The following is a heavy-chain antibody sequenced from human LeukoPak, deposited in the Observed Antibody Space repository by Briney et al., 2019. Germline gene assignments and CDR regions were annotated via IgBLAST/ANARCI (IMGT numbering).Heavy chain of an antibody. CDR1: GFTFSNYW. D-gene: IGHD1-1*01. J-gene: IGHJ3*02. Sequence: GGSLRLSCAASGFTFSNYWMHWVRQAPGKGLVWVSRINSDGINTSYADSVEGRFTISRDNSKNMLYLRINSLRAEDTAVYHCAKTDGVRDAFDIWGQGAMVTVSS. CDR2: INSDGINT. CDR3: AKTDGVRDAFDI. V-gene: IGHV3-74*01.